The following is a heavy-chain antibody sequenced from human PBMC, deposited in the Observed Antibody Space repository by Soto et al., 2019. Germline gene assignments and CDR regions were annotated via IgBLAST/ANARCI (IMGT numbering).Heavy chain of an antibody. Sequence: GGSLRLSCAASGFTFSHYAVSWVRQAPGKGLEWVSGLTYNGGDTYYADSVKGRFTISRDNSKNTLYLQMNSLRAEDTAFYYCARLRSGYSTGFDFWGQGTLVTVSS. CDR1: GFTFSHYA. CDR3: ARLRSGYSTGFDF. CDR2: LTYNGGDT. V-gene: IGHV3-23*01. D-gene: IGHD3-3*01. J-gene: IGHJ4*02.